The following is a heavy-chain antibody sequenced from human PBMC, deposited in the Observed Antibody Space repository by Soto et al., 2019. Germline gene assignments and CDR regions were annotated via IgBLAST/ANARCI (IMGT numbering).Heavy chain of an antibody. J-gene: IGHJ4*02. CDR1: GFTFSSYA. V-gene: IGHV3-23*01. CDR2: ISGSGGST. Sequence: GGSLRLSYAASGFTFSSYAMSWVRQAPGKGLEWVSAISGSGGSTYYADSVKGRFTISRDNSKNTLYLQMNSLRAEDTAVYYCAKDAGLPYGVVTRYYFDYWGQGTLVTVSS. CDR3: AKDAGLPYGVVTRYYFDY. D-gene: IGHD3-3*01.